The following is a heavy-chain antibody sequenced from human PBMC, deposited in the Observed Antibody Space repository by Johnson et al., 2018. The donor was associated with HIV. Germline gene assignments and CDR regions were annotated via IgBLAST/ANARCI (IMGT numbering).Heavy chain of an antibody. D-gene: IGHD7-27*01. CDR3: TTVMGISYDAFDI. Sequence: QVQLVESGGGVVQPGRSLRLSCAASGFTFSSYAMHWVRQAPGKGLEWVAVISYDGSNKYYADSVTGRFTISRDNSKNTLYLQMNSLKTEDTAVYYCTTVMGISYDAFDIWGQGTMVTVSS. CDR1: GFTFSSYA. V-gene: IGHV3-30*14. CDR2: ISYDGSNK. J-gene: IGHJ3*02.